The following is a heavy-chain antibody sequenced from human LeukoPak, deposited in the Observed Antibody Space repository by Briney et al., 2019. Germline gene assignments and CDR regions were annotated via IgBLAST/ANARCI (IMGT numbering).Heavy chain of an antibody. CDR1: GYSFTSHY. CDR3: ARQEYYYDSSGYFNVYYYYYMDV. J-gene: IGHJ6*03. D-gene: IGHD3-22*01. V-gene: IGHV1-69*06. Sequence: ASVKVSCKASGYSFTSHYMHWVRQAPGQGLEWMGGIIPIFGTANYAQKFQGRVTITADKSTSTAYMELSSLRSEDTAVYYCARQEYYYDSSGYFNVYYYYYMDVWGKGTTVTVSS. CDR2: IIPIFGTA.